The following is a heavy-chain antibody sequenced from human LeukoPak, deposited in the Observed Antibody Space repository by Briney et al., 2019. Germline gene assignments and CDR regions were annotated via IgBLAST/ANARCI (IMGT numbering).Heavy chain of an antibody. V-gene: IGHV3-48*03. CDR1: GFSFSSYE. CDR3: ARDRRLDGSRQFDY. D-gene: IGHD3-16*01. CDR2: ISSSGSTI. J-gene: IGHJ4*02. Sequence: GGSLRLSCATSGFSFSSYEMNWVRQAPGKGLEWVSYISSSGSTIYYADSVKGRFTISRDNAKNSLYLQMNSLRAEDTAVYYCARDRRLDGSRQFDYWGQGTPVTVSS.